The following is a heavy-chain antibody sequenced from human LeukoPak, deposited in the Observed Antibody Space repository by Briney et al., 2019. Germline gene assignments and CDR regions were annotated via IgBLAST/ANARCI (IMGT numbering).Heavy chain of an antibody. CDR1: GDSVSSNSAA. CDR3: AISAAGRGNWFDP. V-gene: IGHV6-1*01. CDR2: TYYRSKWYN. Sequence: SQTLSLTCAISGDSVSSNSAAWNWIMQSPSRGLEWLGRTYYRSKWYNDYTVSVKSRITINPDTSKNQFSLQLNSVTPEDTAVYYCAISAAGRGNWFDPWGQGTLVTVSS. J-gene: IGHJ5*02. D-gene: IGHD6-13*01.